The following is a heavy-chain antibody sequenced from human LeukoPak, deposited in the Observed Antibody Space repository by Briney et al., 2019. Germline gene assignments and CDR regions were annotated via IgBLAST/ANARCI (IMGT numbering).Heavy chain of an antibody. V-gene: IGHV3-48*01. CDR2: ISSASNTI. CDR1: GFTFSSYS. CDR3: ARDGWFGDYNWFDP. J-gene: IGHJ5*02. D-gene: IGHD3-10*01. Sequence: PGESLRLSCAAFGFTFSSYSMNWVRQAPGKGLEWVSYISSASNTIYYADSVKGRFTISRDNAKNSLYLQMNSLRAEDTAMYYCARDGWFGDYNWFDPWGQGTLVTVSS.